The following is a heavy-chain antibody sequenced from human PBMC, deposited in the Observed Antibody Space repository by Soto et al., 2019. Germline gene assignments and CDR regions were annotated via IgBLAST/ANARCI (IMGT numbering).Heavy chain of an antibody. J-gene: IGHJ4*02. Sequence: EVQLLESGGGLVQPGGSLRLSCAASGFTFSTYAMIWVHQAPGKGLEWVSVITGSGGSTYYADSVKGRFTISSDTSKNRLVLQMNSLRDEDTAVYFCAKDRYGDYGGIDYWGQVTMVTVSS. CDR1: GFTFSTYA. V-gene: IGHV3-23*01. CDR3: AKDRYGDYGGIDY. CDR2: ITGSGGST. D-gene: IGHD4-17*01.